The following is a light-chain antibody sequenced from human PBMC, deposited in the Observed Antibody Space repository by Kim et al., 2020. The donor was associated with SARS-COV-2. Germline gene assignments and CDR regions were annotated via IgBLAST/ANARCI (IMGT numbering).Light chain of an antibody. CDR3: QHREM. CDR2: KAS. CDR1: QSISSR. V-gene: IGKV1-5*03. Sequence: STLSASVGDRVSITCRASQSISSRLAWYQQRPGKVPKLLMYKASSLESGVPARFSGSGSGTEFTLTISSLQPDDSAIYYCQHREMFGQGTKVDIK. J-gene: IGKJ1*01.